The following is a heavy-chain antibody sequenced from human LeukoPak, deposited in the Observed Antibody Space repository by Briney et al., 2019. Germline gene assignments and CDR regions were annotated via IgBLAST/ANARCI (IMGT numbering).Heavy chain of an antibody. CDR3: ARDYGYGMDV. J-gene: IGHJ6*02. D-gene: IGHD3-10*01. CDR1: GFTFGDYY. Sequence: PGGSLRLSCAASGFTFGDYYMTWIRQAPGRGLEWVAVIWYDGSNKYYADSVKGRFTISRDNSKNTLYLQMNSLRAEDTAVYCCARDYGYGMDVWGQGTTVTVSS. V-gene: IGHV3-33*08. CDR2: IWYDGSNK.